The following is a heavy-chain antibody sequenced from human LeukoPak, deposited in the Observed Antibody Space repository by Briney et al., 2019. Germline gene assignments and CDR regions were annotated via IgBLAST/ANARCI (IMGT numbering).Heavy chain of an antibody. Sequence: GGSLRLSCAASGFTFSSYEMNWVPQAQGKGLEWVSYISSSGSTIYYADSVKGRFTISRDNAKNSLYLQMNSLRAEDTAVYYCARVGSGIYYGSGSYYFDYWGQGTLVTVSS. CDR1: GFTFSSYE. CDR3: ARVGSGIYYGSGSYYFDY. D-gene: IGHD3-10*01. CDR2: ISSSGSTI. V-gene: IGHV3-48*03. J-gene: IGHJ4*02.